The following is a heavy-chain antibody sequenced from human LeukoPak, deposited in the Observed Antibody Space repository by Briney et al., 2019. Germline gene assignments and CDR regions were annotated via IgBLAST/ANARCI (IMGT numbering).Heavy chain of an antibody. CDR3: ARVPLYCSDGSCYVNYYYYYMDV. D-gene: IGHD2-15*01. J-gene: IGHJ6*03. CDR1: GFTFSRYS. Sequence: GGSLRLSCAASGFTFSRYSMNWVRQAPGKGLEWVSYISSSPSVIYYTDSVKGRFTISRDNAKNSLYLQMNSLRAEDTAVYYCARVPLYCSDGSCYVNYYYYYMDVWGKGTTVTVSS. V-gene: IGHV3-48*01. CDR2: ISSSPSVI.